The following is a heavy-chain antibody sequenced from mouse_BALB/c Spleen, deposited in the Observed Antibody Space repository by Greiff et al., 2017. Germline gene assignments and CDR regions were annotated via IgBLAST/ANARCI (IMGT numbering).Heavy chain of an antibody. Sequence: QVQLKESGAELAKPGASVKMSCKASGYTFTSYWMHWVKQRPGQGLEWIGYINPSTGYTEYNQKFKDKATLTADKSSSTAYMQLSSLTSEDSAVYYCARSKYGNYKKAMDYWGQGTSVTVSS. D-gene: IGHD2-10*02. CDR2: INPSTGYT. CDR3: ARSKYGNYKKAMDY. J-gene: IGHJ4*01. V-gene: IGHV1-7*01. CDR1: GYTFTSYW.